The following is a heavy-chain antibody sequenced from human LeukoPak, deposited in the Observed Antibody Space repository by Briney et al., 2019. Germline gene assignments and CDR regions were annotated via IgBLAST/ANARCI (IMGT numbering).Heavy chain of an antibody. CDR3: AKWGDIVVVPAAGFDY. CDR1: GFTFSYYA. CDR2: ISGSGGST. J-gene: IGHJ4*02. V-gene: IGHV3-23*01. D-gene: IGHD2-2*01. Sequence: PGGSLRLSCEASGFTFSYYAMNWVRQAPGKGLEWVSAISGSGGSTYYADSVKGRFTISRDNSKNTLYLQMNSLRAEDTAVYYCAKWGDIVVVPAAGFDYWGQGTLVTVSS.